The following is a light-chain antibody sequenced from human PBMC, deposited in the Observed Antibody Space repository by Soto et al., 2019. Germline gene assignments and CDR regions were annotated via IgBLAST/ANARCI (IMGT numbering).Light chain of an antibody. V-gene: IGKV3-15*01. Sequence: EIVMTQSPATLSVSPGERATLSCRASQSVSSNLAWYQQKPGQAPRLLIYGASTRATGIPARFSGSGSGTEFTLTISSLQSEDFAVYYCQQYNNWPPMITFGQGKRLEIK. CDR3: QQYNNWPPMIT. CDR2: GAS. CDR1: QSVSSN. J-gene: IGKJ5*01.